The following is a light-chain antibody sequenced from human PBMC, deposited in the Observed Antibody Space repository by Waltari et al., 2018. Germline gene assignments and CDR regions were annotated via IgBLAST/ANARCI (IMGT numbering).Light chain of an antibody. CDR2: TDS. J-gene: IGLJ1*01. CDR1: SSNIGRNA. CDR3: AAWDDSLNGLYV. Sequence: QSILTQPPSVSGTPGQRVTISCSGSSSNIGRNAVTRYQQLPGSAPKLLIYTDSQRPSGVPDRFSGSKSGTSASLAISGLRSEDEAEYYCAAWDDSLNGLYVFGTGTKVTVL. V-gene: IGLV1-44*01.